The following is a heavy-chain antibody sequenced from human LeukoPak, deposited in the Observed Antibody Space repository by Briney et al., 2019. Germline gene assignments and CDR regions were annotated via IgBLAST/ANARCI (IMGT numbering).Heavy chain of an antibody. J-gene: IGHJ4*02. CDR3: AKDDSSSGLGGDFDY. CDR2: ISWDSGSI. Sequence: ESGGSLRPSCAASGFTFDDYAMHWVRQAPGKGLEWVSGISWDSGSIGYADSVKGRFTISRDNAKNSLYLQMNSLRAEDTALYYCAKDDSSSGLGGDFDYWGQGTLVTVSS. CDR1: GFTFDDYA. D-gene: IGHD6-19*01. V-gene: IGHV3-9*01.